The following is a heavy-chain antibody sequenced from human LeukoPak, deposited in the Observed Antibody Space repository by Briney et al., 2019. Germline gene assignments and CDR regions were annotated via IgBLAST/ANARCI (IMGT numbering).Heavy chain of an antibody. CDR2: IRYDGSKK. Sequence: GGSLRLSCAASGFSFSSYGMYWVRQAPGKGLEWVAFIRYDGSKKYYADSVKGRFTISRDNSKNTLNLQMNSLRAEDAAVYYCATYVDTVRYDAFDVWGQGTMVTVSS. CDR3: ATYVDTVRYDAFDV. J-gene: IGHJ3*01. V-gene: IGHV3-30*02. CDR1: GFSFSSYG. D-gene: IGHD5-18*01.